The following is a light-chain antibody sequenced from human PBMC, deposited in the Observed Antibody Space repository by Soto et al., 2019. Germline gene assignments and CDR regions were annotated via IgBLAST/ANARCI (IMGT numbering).Light chain of an antibody. CDR3: QQRNRWPFT. CDR2: DAS. J-gene: IGKJ5*01. Sequence: EIGLTQSPATLSLSPGERATLSCRASQSVDNYLAWYQQTPDQTPKLLIYDASNRATGIPVRFSGSGSGTDFPRTIRSLEPEDFAIYYCQQRNRWPFTFGQGTRLEIK. V-gene: IGKV3-11*01. CDR1: QSVDNY.